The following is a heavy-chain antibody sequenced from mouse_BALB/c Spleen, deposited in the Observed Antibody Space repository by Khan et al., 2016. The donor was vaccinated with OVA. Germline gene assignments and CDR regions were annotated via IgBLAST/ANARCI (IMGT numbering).Heavy chain of an antibody. J-gene: IGHJ3*01. V-gene: IGHV1S81*02. CDR2: INPSDGRT. CDR1: GYTFTSYW. CDR3: ARGGYGSLAY. Sequence: QVQLKQSGAELVKPGASVNLSCKASGYTFTSYWMHWVKQRPGQGLDWIGYINPSDGRTHYNESFRNKATLPVDKSSNTAYMQVSSLTSEDSAVYYCARGGYGSLAYWCQGTLVTVSA. D-gene: IGHD2-10*02.